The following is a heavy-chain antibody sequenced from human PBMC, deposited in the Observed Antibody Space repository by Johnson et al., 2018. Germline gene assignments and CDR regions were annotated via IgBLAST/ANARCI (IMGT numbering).Heavy chain of an antibody. CDR1: GFTFSSYA. CDR3: ARDWELRGYYDAFDI. Sequence: QVQLVQSGGGVVQPGRSLRLSCAASGFTFSSYAMHWVRQAPGKGLEWVAVISYDGSNKYYADSVKGRFTISRDNSKNTLYLQMNSLRAEDTAVYYCARDWELRGYYDAFDIWGQGTMVTVSS. J-gene: IGHJ3*02. D-gene: IGHD3-22*01. V-gene: IGHV3-30*04. CDR2: ISYDGSNK.